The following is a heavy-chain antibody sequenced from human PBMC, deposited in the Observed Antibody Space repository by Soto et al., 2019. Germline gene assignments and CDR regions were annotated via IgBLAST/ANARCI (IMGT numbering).Heavy chain of an antibody. CDR1: GFSISSNSYY. Sequence: KTSETLSLTCTVSGFSISSNSYYWDWIRQAPGKGLEWIGSIYYGGSTYYIPSLKSRVTISVDTSKNQFSLRLRSVTAADTAVYYCAAPLTGFTSGWYDPGTDSWGQGTLVTVSS. CDR3: AAPLTGFTSGWYDPGTDS. D-gene: IGHD6-19*01. J-gene: IGHJ4*02. V-gene: IGHV4-39*01. CDR2: IYYGGST.